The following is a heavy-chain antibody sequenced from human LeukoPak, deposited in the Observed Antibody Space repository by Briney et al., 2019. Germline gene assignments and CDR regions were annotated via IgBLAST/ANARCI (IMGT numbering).Heavy chain of an antibody. J-gene: IGHJ3*02. CDR2: IYYSGST. CDR3: ARGKAAAAGGAFDI. D-gene: IGHD6-13*01. CDR1: GGSISSYY. Sequence: SETLSLTCTVSGGSISSYYWSWIRQPPGKGLEWIGYIYYSGSTNYNPSLKSRVTISVDTSKNQFSLKLSSMTAADTAVYYCARGKAAAAGGAFDIWGQGTMVTVSS. V-gene: IGHV4-59*01.